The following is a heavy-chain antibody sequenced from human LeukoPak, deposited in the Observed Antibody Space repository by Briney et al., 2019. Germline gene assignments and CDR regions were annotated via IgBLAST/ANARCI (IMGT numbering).Heavy chain of an antibody. Sequence: SETLSLTCTVSGGSISSYYWSWIRQPPGKGLEWIGYIHYSGSTNYNPSLKSRVTISIDTSKRQVPLKLSSVTAADTAVYYCARDDSTGLEGVWGRGTLVTVSS. CDR3: ARDDSTGLEGV. CDR1: GGSISSYY. J-gene: IGHJ4*02. CDR2: IHYSGST. D-gene: IGHD3-22*01. V-gene: IGHV4-59*01.